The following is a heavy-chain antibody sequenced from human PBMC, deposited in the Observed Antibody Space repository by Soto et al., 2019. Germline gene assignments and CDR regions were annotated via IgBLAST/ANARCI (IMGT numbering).Heavy chain of an antibody. CDR2: ISSSSSYI. CDR3: ARDRPLKYSSSSVGFEYYYYGMDV. D-gene: IGHD6-6*01. J-gene: IGHJ6*02. Sequence: GGSLRLSCAASGFTFSSYSMNWVRQAPGKWLEWVSSISSSSSYIYYADSVKGRFTISRDNAKNSLYLQMNSLRAEDTAVYYCARDRPLKYSSSSVGFEYYYYGMDVWGQGTTVTVSS. V-gene: IGHV3-21*01. CDR1: GFTFSSYS.